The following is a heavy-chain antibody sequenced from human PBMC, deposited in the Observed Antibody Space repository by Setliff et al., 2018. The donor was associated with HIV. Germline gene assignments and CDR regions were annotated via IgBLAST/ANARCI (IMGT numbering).Heavy chain of an antibody. Sequence: GGSLRLSCTASGFTFSDYYMSWIRQSPGKGLEWISYISSSGTTIYYADSVKGRFTISRDNAKNSLYLEMNSLRAEETAVFYCTASADGDCATTSCTNWFDPWGQGTLVTVSS. V-gene: IGHV3-11*04. CDR3: TASADGDCATTSCTNWFDP. CDR1: GFTFSDYY. J-gene: IGHJ5*02. D-gene: IGHD2-2*01. CDR2: ISSSGTTI.